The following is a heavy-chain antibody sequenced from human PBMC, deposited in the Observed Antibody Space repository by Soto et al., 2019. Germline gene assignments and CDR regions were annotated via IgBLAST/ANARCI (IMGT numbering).Heavy chain of an antibody. J-gene: IGHJ5*02. CDR3: AADRGSNDFRSGYFRFEP. D-gene: IGHD3-3*01. V-gene: IGHV1-58*01. CDR1: VSTTLRGA. CDR2: IVVGSSNT. Sequence: VNEPCPFSVSTTLRGAVRGLRPAGGRGGEWIGWIVVGSSNTNYAQKFEERVTITRDLSTSTAYMELRRLRSKDTAVYDWAADRGSNDFRSGYFRFEPWGQGTLVTVS.